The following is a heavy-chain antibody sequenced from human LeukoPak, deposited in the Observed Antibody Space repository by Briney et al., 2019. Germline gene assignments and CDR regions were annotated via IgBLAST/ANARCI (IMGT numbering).Heavy chain of an antibody. V-gene: IGHV4-61*02. Sequence: SETLSLTCTVSGGSISSGSYYWSWIRQPAGKGLEWIGRIYTSGSTNYNPSLKSRVTISVDTSKNQFSLKLSSVTAADTAVYYCARGIAAAGIWSYYYYMDVWGKGTTVTISS. CDR2: IYTSGST. CDR1: GGSISSGSYY. D-gene: IGHD6-13*01. J-gene: IGHJ6*03. CDR3: ARGIAAAGIWSYYYYMDV.